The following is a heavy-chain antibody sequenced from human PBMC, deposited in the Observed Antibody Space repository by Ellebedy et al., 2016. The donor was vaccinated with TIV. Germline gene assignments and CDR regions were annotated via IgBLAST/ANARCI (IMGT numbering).Heavy chain of an antibody. D-gene: IGHD3-3*02. CDR2: INHSGST. J-gene: IGHJ4*02. CDR3: AGDLRHYDY. Sequence: SETLSLXXTVSGGSISSSSYYWGWIRQPAGKGLEWIGEINHSGSTNYNPSLKSRVTISVDTSKNQFSLKLSSVTAADTAVYYCAGDLRHYDYWGQGTLVTVSS. CDR1: GGSISSSSYY. V-gene: IGHV4-39*07.